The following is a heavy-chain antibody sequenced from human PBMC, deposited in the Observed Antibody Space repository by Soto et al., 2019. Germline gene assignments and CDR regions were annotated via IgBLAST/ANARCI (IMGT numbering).Heavy chain of an antibody. Sequence: PSETLSLTCAVYGGSFSGYYWSWIRQPPGKGLEWIGEINHSGSTNYNPSLKSRVTISVDTSKNQFSLKLSSVTAADTAVYYCARGPAPYYYGSGSYSQTYYFDYWGQGTLVTVSS. V-gene: IGHV4-34*01. J-gene: IGHJ4*02. CDR3: ARGPAPYYYGSGSYSQTYYFDY. CDR2: INHSGST. CDR1: GGSFSGYY. D-gene: IGHD3-10*01.